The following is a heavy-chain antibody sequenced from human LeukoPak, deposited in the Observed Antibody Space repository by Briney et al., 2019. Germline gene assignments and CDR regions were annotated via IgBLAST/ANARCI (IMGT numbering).Heavy chain of an antibody. CDR2: ISWNSGSI. CDR3: AKGSSGWYREYFDY. V-gene: IGHV3-9*01. D-gene: IGHD6-19*01. J-gene: IGHJ4*02. CDR1: GFTFDDYA. Sequence: PGRSLRLSCATSGFTFDDYAMHWVRQAPGKGLEWVSGISWNSGSIGYADSVEGRFTISRDNAKNSLYLQMNSLRAEDTALYYCAKGSSGWYREYFDYWGQGTLVTVSS.